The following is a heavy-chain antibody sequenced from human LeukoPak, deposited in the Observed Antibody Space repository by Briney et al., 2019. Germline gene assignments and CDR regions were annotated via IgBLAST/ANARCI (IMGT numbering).Heavy chain of an antibody. CDR3: ARDIYYYFYMDV. CDR2: IYYRGTT. Sequence: SETLSLTCAVYGGSFSGYYWSWIRQPPGKGLEWIGYIYYRGTTYYNPSLKSRVTLSVDTSKNQFSLKLSSVTAADTAVYYCARDIYYYFYMDVWGKGTTVTVSS. CDR1: GGSFSGYY. J-gene: IGHJ6*03. V-gene: IGHV4-34*01.